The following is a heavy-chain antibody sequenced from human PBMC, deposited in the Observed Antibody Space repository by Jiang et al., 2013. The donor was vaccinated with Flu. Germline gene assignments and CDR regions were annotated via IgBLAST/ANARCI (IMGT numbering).Heavy chain of an antibody. D-gene: IGHD1-26*01. J-gene: IGHJ4*02. V-gene: IGHV5-51*01. CDR2: IYPGDSDT. CDR3: ARLRVGANDYFDY. CDR1: GYSFSGSW. Sequence: GAEVKKPGESLRISCHISGYSFSGSWISWVRQMPGKGLEWMGIIYPGDSDTRYSPPFQGQVTISADKSISTAYLQWSSLKASDTAMYYCARLRVGANDYFDYWGQGTLVTVSS.